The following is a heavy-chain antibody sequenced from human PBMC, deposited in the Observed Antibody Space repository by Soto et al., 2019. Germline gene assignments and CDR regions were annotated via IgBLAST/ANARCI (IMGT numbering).Heavy chain of an antibody. V-gene: IGHV3-9*01. CDR1: GFTFDDYA. Sequence: GGSLRLSCAASGFTFDDYAMHWVRQAPGKGLEWVSGISWNSGSIGYADSVKGRFTISRDNAKNSLYLQMNSLRAEDTALYYCAKAADSNPSAPDYWGQGTLVTVSS. D-gene: IGHD3-22*01. CDR2: ISWNSGSI. J-gene: IGHJ4*02. CDR3: AKAADSNPSAPDY.